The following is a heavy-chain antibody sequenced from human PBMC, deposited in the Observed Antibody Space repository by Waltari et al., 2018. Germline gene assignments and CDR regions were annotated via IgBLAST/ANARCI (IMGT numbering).Heavy chain of an antibody. CDR3: AKTYSNYGYDYYMDV. D-gene: IGHD4-4*01. CDR2: ISYDGNNK. J-gene: IGHJ6*03. V-gene: IGHV3-30*18. CDR1: GFTFSNYG. Sequence: QVQLVESGGGVVQPGRSLRLSCAASGFTFSNYGMHWVRQAPGKGLEWVAVISYDGNNKFYADSVKGRFTISRDNSKNTLYLQMNSLRAEDTALYYCAKTYSNYGYDYYMDVWGKGTTVTVSS.